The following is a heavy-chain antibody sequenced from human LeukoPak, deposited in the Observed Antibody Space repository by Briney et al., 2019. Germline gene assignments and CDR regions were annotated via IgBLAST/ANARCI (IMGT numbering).Heavy chain of an antibody. J-gene: IGHJ6*03. CDR3: AREVYYYMDV. CDR2: IWYDGSNK. V-gene: IGHV3-33*01. Sequence: GGSLRLSCAASGFTFSSYGMHWVRQAPGKGLEWVAVIWYDGSNKYYADSMKGRFTISRDNSKNTLYLQMNSLRAEDTAVYYCAREVYYYMDVWGKGTTVTVSS. CDR1: GFTFSSYG.